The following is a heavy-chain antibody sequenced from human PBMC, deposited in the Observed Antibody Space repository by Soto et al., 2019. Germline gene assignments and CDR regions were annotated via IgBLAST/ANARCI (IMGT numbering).Heavy chain of an antibody. CDR2: IYYSGST. J-gene: IGHJ3*02. CDR1: GGSISSGGY. CDR3: ARVGITGTIDAFDI. D-gene: IGHD1-20*01. Sequence: QVQLQESGPGLVKPSQTLSLTCTVSGGSISSGGYWSWIRQHPGKGLEWIGYIYYSGSTYYKPSLQSRVTILVDTYMTQFSLKLTSVTAADTAVYYCARVGITGTIDAFDILGQGTMVTVSS. V-gene: IGHV4-31*03.